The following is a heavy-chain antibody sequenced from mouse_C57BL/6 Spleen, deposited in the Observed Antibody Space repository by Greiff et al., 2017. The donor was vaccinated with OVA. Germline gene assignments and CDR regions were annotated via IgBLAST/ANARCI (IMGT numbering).Heavy chain of an antibody. Sequence: EVKVEESGPGLVKPSQSLSLTCSVTGYSITSGYYWNWIRQFPGNKLEWMGYISYDGSNNYNPSLKNRISITRDTSKNQFFLKLNSVTTEDTATYYCARGNWDGYFDVWGTGTTVTVSS. J-gene: IGHJ1*03. CDR2: ISYDGSN. V-gene: IGHV3-6*01. CDR3: ARGNWDGYFDV. D-gene: IGHD4-1*01. CDR1: GYSITSGYY.